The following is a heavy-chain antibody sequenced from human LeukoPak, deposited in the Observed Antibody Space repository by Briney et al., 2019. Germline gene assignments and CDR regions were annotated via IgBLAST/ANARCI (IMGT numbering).Heavy chain of an antibody. Sequence: GGSRRLASVAAGFSFSNYAMSWVRQAPGKGLEWVSAISTGGGNTYYADSVKGRFTISRDKSENTMFLQMNSLRAEDTAVYYCAKDAMSGTGTFDYWGQGTLVTVSS. CDR3: AKDAMSGTGTFDY. CDR2: ISTGGGNT. V-gene: IGHV3-23*01. D-gene: IGHD1-14*01. J-gene: IGHJ4*02. CDR1: GFSFSNYA.